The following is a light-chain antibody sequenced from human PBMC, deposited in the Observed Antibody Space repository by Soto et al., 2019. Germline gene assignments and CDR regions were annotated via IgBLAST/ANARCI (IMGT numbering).Light chain of an antibody. Sequence: EVVLTQSPGTLSLSPWERVTLSCSASQTVTNDYLAWYQQKDGQAPRLLIYDASTRATGVPDRFSGSGSGPEYTLTITRLEPEDFAVYSCQQYGFSPISFGQGTRLEIK. CDR1: QTVTNDY. CDR2: DAS. V-gene: IGKV3-20*01. CDR3: QQYGFSPIS. J-gene: IGKJ5*01.